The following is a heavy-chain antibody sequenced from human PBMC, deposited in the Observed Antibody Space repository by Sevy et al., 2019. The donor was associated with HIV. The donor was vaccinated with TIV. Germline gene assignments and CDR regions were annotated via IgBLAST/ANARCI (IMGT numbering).Heavy chain of an antibody. CDR3: ARDGKAWDLLNY. CDR2: ISGSSNYI. Sequence: GGSLRLSCAGFGFTFSTYSMNWVRQSPGKGLEWISFISGSSNYIYYADSVKGRFTISRDNVKDSLYLQMNSLRVEDTAVYFCARDGKAWDLLNYWGQGTLVTVSS. V-gene: IGHV3-21*01. CDR1: GFTFSTYS. J-gene: IGHJ4*02. D-gene: IGHD1-26*01.